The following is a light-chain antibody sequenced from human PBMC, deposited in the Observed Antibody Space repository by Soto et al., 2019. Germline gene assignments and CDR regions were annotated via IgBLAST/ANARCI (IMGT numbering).Light chain of an antibody. Sequence: DIQLTQSPSSLSASVGDRVTITCQASQDVTNYLDWYQQKPGRAPRLLIYGASSWETGIPARFSGSGSGTDFTLTISSLQPEDFATYYCQQSYNTPLTFGPGTKVDIK. J-gene: IGKJ3*01. CDR3: QQSYNTPLT. CDR2: GAS. CDR1: QDVTNY. V-gene: IGKV1-39*01.